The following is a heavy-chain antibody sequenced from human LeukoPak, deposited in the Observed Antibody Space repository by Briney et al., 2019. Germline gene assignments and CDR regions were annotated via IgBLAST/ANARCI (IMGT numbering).Heavy chain of an antibody. CDR3: ASANPYYYDSSGYYYGDAFDI. J-gene: IGHJ3*02. CDR1: GGSISSGSYY. CDR2: IYTSGST. V-gene: IGHV4-61*02. D-gene: IGHD3-22*01. Sequence: SETLSLTCTVSGGSISSGSYYWSWIRQPAGKGLEWIGRIYTSGSTNYNPSLKSRVTISVDTSKNQFSLKLSSVTAADTAVYYCASANPYYYDSSGYYYGDAFDIWGQGTMVTVSS.